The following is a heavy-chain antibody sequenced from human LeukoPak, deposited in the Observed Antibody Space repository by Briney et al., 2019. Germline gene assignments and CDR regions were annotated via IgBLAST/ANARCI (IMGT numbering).Heavy chain of an antibody. J-gene: IGHJ4*02. V-gene: IGHV4-39*01. CDR3: ARQQWERDY. D-gene: IGHD1-26*01. Sequence: PSETLSLTCTVSGGSISSSSYYWGWIRQPPGKGLEWIGSIYYSGSTYYNPSLKSRVTISVDTSKNQFSLKLSSVTAADTAVYYCARQQWERDYWGQGTLVTVSS. CDR1: GGSISSSSYY. CDR2: IYYSGST.